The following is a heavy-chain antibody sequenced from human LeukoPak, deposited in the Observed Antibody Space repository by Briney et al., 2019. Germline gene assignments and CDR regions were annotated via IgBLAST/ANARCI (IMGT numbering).Heavy chain of an antibody. J-gene: IGHJ4*02. V-gene: IGHV3-30*18. Sequence: PGGSLRLSCAASGFTFGTYGMHWVRQAPGKGLEWVAVISYDGSDKYYADSVKGRFTISRDSSKNTLYLQMNSPRADDTAVYYCAKEESYFYGSMAYWGQGTLVTVSS. CDR3: AKEESYFYGSMAY. D-gene: IGHD3-10*01. CDR1: GFTFGTYG. CDR2: ISYDGSDK.